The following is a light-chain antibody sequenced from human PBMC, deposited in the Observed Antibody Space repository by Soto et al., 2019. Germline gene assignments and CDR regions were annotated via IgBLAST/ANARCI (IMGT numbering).Light chain of an antibody. CDR1: QYIGSA. CDR3: QKYGDRTRT. V-gene: IGKV3-15*01. J-gene: IGKJ1*01. Sequence: EVVLTQSPATLSVSPGDRATLSCRASQYIGSAVAWYHQRSGQAPRLLIFDASIRVPTTPARFSGSVSGTEFTLNISSLESEDIAVYFCQKYGDRTRTFGQGTKVEIK. CDR2: DAS.